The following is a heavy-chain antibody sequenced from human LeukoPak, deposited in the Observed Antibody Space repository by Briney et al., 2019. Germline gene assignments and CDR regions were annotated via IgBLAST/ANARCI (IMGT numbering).Heavy chain of an antibody. CDR2: INPSGGST. Sequence: ASVKVSCKACGYTFTGYYMHWVRQALGQGLEWMGIINPSGGSTSYAQKFQGRVTMTRDTSTSTVYMELSSLRSEDTAVYYCARGGFVTMVRGVQSTGYLDYWGQGTLVTVSP. D-gene: IGHD3-10*01. CDR1: GYTFTGYY. J-gene: IGHJ4*02. CDR3: ARGGFVTMVRGVQSTGYLDY. V-gene: IGHV1-46*01.